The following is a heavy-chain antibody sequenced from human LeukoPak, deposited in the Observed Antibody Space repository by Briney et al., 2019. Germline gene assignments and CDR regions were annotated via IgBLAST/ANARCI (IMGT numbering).Heavy chain of an antibody. CDR3: YGANAEH. D-gene: IGHD4-23*01. J-gene: IGHJ1*01. V-gene: IGHV3-48*02. Sequence: PGGSLRLSCAASGFTFSSYSVIWARQAPGKGLEWVSYVSSSGTTTYYADSVKGRFTISRDNGKNLVSLQMNSLRDEDTAVYYCYGANAEHWGQGTLVTVSS. CDR1: GFTFSSYS. CDR2: VSSSGTTT.